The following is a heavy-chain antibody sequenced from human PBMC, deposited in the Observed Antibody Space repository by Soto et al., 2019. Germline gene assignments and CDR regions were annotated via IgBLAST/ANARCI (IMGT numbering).Heavy chain of an antibody. Sequence: PSETLSLTCAVSGGSISSSNWWSWVRQPPGKGMEWIGEIYHSGSTNYNPSLKSRVTISVDKSKNPFSLKLSSVTAADTAVYSSAKRTEGCSQLYSWLDPLGQGTLVTVSS. J-gene: IGHJ5*02. CDR3: AKRTEGCSQLYSWLDP. V-gene: IGHV4-4*02. D-gene: IGHD1-1*01. CDR2: IYHSGST. CDR1: GGSISSSNW.